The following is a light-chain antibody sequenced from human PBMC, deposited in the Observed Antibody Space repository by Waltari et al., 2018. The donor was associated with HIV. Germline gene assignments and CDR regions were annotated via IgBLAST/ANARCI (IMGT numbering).Light chain of an antibody. J-gene: IGKJ3*01. CDR2: SAS. CDR3: QQSYITPLT. CDR1: QNIGNY. Sequence: DIQMTQSPSSLSASVGDRVTISCRANQNIGNYVNWYQQKPGEAPQFLLSSASTLQSGVPSRFSVSGSGTDFTLSISSLQPEDFATYYCQQSYITPLTFGPGTKVDVK. V-gene: IGKV1-39*01.